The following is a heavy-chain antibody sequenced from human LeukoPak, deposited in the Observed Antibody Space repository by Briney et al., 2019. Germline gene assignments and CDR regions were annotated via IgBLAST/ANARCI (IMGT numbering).Heavy chain of an antibody. D-gene: IGHD1-26*01. CDR2: IYTSGST. CDR1: GGSISSGSYY. J-gene: IGHJ6*02. V-gene: IGHV4-61*02. CDR3: ARDGSIRGYYYGMDV. Sequence: PSETLSLTCTVSGGSISSGSYYWSWIRQPAGKGLEWIGRIYTSGSTNYNPSLKSRVTISVDTSKNQFSLKLSSVTAADTAVYYCARDGSIRGYYYGMDVWGQGTTVTVSS.